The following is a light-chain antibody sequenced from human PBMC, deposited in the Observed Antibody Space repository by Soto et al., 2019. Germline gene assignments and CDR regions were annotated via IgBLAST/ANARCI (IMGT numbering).Light chain of an antibody. CDR1: QSVLYSSNNKNY. CDR3: QQYYSPWT. V-gene: IGKV4-1*01. Sequence: DIVMTQSPDSLAVSLGERATINCKSSQSVLYSSNNKNYLAWYQQKPGQPPKLLIYWASTRESGVPDRFSGSGSGTDFPLTLSSLQAEDVAVYYCQQYYSPWTFGQGTKVEL. CDR2: WAS. J-gene: IGKJ1*01.